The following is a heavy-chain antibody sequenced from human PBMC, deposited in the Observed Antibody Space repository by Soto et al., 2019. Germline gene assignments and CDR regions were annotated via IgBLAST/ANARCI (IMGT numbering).Heavy chain of an antibody. CDR1: GGSIGSSNYY. D-gene: IGHD3-3*01. V-gene: IGHV4-39*01. J-gene: IGHJ4*02. CDR3: ARYTILTFFDY. Sequence: ASETLSLTCTVSGGSIGSSNYYWGWIRQPPGKGLEWIGSIYYRGSTYYNPSLKSRVTISVDTSKNQFSLKLSSVTAADTAVYYCARYTILTFFDYWGQGTLVTVSS. CDR2: IYYRGST.